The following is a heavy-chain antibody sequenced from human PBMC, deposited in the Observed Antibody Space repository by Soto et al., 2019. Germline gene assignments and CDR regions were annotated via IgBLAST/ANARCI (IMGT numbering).Heavy chain of an antibody. CDR2: INHSGST. D-gene: IGHD3-3*01. Sequence: QVQLQQWGAGLLKPSETLSLTCAVYGGSFSGYYWSWIRQPPGKGLEWNGEINHSGSTNYNPSLKSRVTISVDTSKNQFSLKLSSVTAADTAVYYCARDRFLEWFLYYYGMDVWGQGTTVTVSS. J-gene: IGHJ6*02. V-gene: IGHV4-34*01. CDR1: GGSFSGYY. CDR3: ARDRFLEWFLYYYGMDV.